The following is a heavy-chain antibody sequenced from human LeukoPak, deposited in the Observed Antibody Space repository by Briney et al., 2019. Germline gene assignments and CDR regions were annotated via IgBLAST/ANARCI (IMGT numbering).Heavy chain of an antibody. CDR1: GGTFSSYA. D-gene: IGHD4-17*01. V-gene: IGHV1-69*05. CDR3: ATGRTYGDPLNDY. CDR2: IIPIFGTA. Sequence: GASVKVSCKASGGTFSSYAISWVRQAPGQGLEWMGGIIPIFGTANYAQKFQGRVTMTRDMSTSTVYMELSSLRSEDTAVYYCATGRTYGDPLNDYWGQGTLVTVSS. J-gene: IGHJ4*02.